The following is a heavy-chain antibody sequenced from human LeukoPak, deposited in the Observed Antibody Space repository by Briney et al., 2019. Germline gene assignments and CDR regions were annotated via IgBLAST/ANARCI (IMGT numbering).Heavy chain of an antibody. V-gene: IGHV4-31*03. CDR3: ASAGYDFWSGYFDY. J-gene: IGHJ4*02. CDR2: IYYNGST. Sequence: TSETLSLTCTVSGGSISSGGYYWSWIRQHPGKGLEWIGYIYYNGSTYYNPSLKSRVTISVDMSKNQSSLKLSSVTAADTAVYYGASAGYDFWSGYFDYWGQGTLVTVSS. CDR1: GGSISSGGYY. D-gene: IGHD3-3*01.